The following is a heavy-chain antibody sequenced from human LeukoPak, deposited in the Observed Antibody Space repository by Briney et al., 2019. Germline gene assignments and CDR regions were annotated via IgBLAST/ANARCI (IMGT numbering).Heavy chain of an antibody. D-gene: IGHD2-15*01. Sequence: PSETLSLTCTVSGGSISSYYWSWIRQPPGKGLEWIGYIYYSGSTNYNPSLKSRVTISVDTSKNQFFLKLSSVTAADTAVYYCARSKCSGGSCYPGLFDYWGQGTLVTVSS. CDR2: IYYSGST. CDR1: GGSISSYY. CDR3: ARSKCSGGSCYPGLFDY. V-gene: IGHV4-59*01. J-gene: IGHJ4*02.